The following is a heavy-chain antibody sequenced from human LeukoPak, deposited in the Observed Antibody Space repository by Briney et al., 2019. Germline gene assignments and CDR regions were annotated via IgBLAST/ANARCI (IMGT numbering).Heavy chain of an antibody. CDR1: GFTFSSYA. D-gene: IGHD3-10*01. CDR2: ISSNGGST. J-gene: IGHJ5*02. V-gene: IGHV3-64*01. CDR3: ARDGTTMVRGVIIPSWFDP. Sequence: GGSLRLSCAASGFTFSSYAMHWVRQAPGKGLEYVSAISSNGGSTYYANSVKGRFTISRDNSKNTLYLQMGSLRAEDVAVYYCARDGTTMVRGVIIPSWFDPWGQGTLVTVSS.